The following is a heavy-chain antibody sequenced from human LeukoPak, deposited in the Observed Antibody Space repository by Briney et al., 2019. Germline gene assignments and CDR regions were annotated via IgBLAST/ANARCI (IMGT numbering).Heavy chain of an antibody. CDR3: AGGPVPVSRLYYYGMDV. V-gene: IGHV3-33*01. D-gene: IGHD2-2*01. CDR2: IWYDGSNK. J-gene: IGHJ6*02. CDR1: GFTFSSYG. Sequence: GGSLRLSCAASGFTFSSYGMHWVRQAPGKGLEWVAVIWYDGSNKYYADSMKGRFTISRDNSKNTLYLQMNSLRAEDTAVYYCAGGPVPVSRLYYYGMDVWGQGTTVTVSS.